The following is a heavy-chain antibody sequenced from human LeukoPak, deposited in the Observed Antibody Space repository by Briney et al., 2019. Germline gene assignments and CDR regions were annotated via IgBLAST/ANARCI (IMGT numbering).Heavy chain of an antibody. V-gene: IGHV3-53*01. Sequence: GGSLRLSCAASGFTVSNYYMSWVRQAPGKGLEWVSVIYIGGSTYYADSVKGRFSISRDNSKNTLYLQMNSLRAEDTAVYYCARDGSGKYRYGFDYWGQGTLVTVSS. CDR3: ARDGSGKYRYGFDY. CDR2: IYIGGST. CDR1: GFTVSNYY. D-gene: IGHD5-18*01. J-gene: IGHJ4*02.